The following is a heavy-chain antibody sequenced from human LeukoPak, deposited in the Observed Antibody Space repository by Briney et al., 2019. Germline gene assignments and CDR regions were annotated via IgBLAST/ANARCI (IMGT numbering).Heavy chain of an antibody. V-gene: IGHV3-30*02. CDR2: IRYDGSNK. D-gene: IGHD1-26*01. CDR1: GFTFSSYG. Sequence: GGSLRLPCAASGFTFSSYGMHWVRQAPGKGLEWVAFIRYDGSNKYYADSVKGRFTISRDNSKNTLYLQMNSLRAEDTAVYYCANIGSYSPNYYYYMDVWGKGTTVTISS. J-gene: IGHJ6*03. CDR3: ANIGSYSPNYYYYMDV.